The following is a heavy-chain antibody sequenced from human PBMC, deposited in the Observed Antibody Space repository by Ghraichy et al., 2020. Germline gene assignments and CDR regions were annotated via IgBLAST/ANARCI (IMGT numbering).Heavy chain of an antibody. CDR1: GFTFSSYG. CDR2: IWYDGSNK. V-gene: IGHV3-33*06. D-gene: IGHD5-18*01. Sequence: GGSLRLSCAASGFTFSSYGMHWVRQAPGKGLEWVAVIWYDGSNKYYADSVKGRFTISRDNSKNTLYLQMNSLRAEDTAVYYCGKCLFGYSYGYGDYWGQGTLVTVSS. CDR3: GKCLFGYSYGYGDY. J-gene: IGHJ4*02.